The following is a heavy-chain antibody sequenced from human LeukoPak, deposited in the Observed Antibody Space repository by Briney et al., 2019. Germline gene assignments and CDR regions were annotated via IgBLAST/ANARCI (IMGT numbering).Heavy chain of an antibody. Sequence: SETLSLTCTVSGGSISSYYWSWIRQPPGKGLEWIGYMYNSGTTNYNPSLKSRVTFSVDTSKNQFSLKLSSVTAADTAVYYCVRAPHSYDTGTYSVQQYFDLWGRGTLVAVSS. D-gene: IGHD3-22*01. CDR3: VRAPHSYDTGTYSVQQYFDL. V-gene: IGHV4-59*01. CDR1: GGSISSYY. CDR2: MYNSGTT. J-gene: IGHJ2*01.